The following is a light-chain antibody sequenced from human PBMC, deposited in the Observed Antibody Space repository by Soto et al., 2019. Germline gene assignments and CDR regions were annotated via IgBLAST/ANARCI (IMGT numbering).Light chain of an antibody. J-gene: IGKJ5*01. Sequence: DFVMTQSPLSLPVTTGEPASISFRSSQSLLHYNGHNFLNWYLQKPGQSPQVLIYLGSNRASGVPDRFSGSGSGTDFTLKISRVEAEDVGVYYCMQALQTPLTFGQGTRLEIK. CDR3: MQALQTPLT. CDR1: QSLLHYNGHNF. V-gene: IGKV2-28*01. CDR2: LGS.